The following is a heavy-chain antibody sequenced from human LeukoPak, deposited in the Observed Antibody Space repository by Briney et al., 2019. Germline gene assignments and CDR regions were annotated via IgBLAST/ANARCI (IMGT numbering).Heavy chain of an antibody. CDR3: AKDLSLWFGDAFDI. CDR2: ISGSGGST. D-gene: IGHD3-10*01. J-gene: IGHJ3*02. CDR1: GFTFSSYA. Sequence: GGSLRLSCAASGFTFSSYAMSWVRQATGKGLEWVSAISGSGGSTYYADSVKGRFTFSRDDSKNTLYLQMNSLRAEDTAVYYCAKDLSLWFGDAFDIWGQGTMVTVSS. V-gene: IGHV3-23*01.